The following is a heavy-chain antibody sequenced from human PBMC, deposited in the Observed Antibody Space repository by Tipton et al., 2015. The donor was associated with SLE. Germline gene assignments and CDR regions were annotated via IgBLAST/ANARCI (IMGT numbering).Heavy chain of an antibody. CDR1: GGSISSYY. Sequence: LRLSCTVSGGSISSYYWSWIRQPAGGGLEWIGRIYTNENTNYNPSLKSRVTISIDTSKNQFSLNLRSLTAADTAVYYCSTGGAGYWGQGTLVTVSS. CDR3: STGGAGY. CDR2: IYTNENT. D-gene: IGHD6-19*01. V-gene: IGHV4-4*07. J-gene: IGHJ4*02.